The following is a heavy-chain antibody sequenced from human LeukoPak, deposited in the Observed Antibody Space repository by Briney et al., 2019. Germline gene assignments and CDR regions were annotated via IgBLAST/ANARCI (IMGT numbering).Heavy chain of an antibody. V-gene: IGHV1-69*13. CDR1: GGTFISYA. Sequence: GASVKVSCKASGGTFISYAISWVRQAPGQGLEWMGGIIPIFGTANYAQKFQGRVTITADESTSTAYMELSSLRSEDTAVYYCARDRDGDSSGYYYYWGQGTLVTVSS. CDR3: ARDRDGDSSGYYYY. CDR2: IIPIFGTA. D-gene: IGHD3-22*01. J-gene: IGHJ4*02.